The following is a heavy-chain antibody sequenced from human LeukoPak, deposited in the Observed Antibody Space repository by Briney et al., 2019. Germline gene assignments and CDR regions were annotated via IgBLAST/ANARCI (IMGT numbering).Heavy chain of an antibody. Sequence: SETLSLTCTVSGYSISSGYYWGWIRQPPGKGLEWIGSIYHSGSTYYNPSLKSQVTISVDTSKNQFSLKLSSVTAADTAVYYCARGDLGGDYFDYWGQGTLVTVSS. CDR3: ARGDLGGDYFDY. CDR2: IYHSGST. D-gene: IGHD1-26*01. V-gene: IGHV4-38-2*02. CDR1: GYSISSGYY. J-gene: IGHJ4*02.